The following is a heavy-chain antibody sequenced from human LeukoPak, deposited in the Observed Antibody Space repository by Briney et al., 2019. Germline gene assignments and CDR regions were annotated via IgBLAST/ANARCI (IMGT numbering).Heavy chain of an antibody. J-gene: IGHJ3*02. Sequence: SETLSLTCTVSGVSISSYYWSWIRQPAGKGLEWIGRIYTSGSTNYNPSLKSRVTMSVDTSKNQFSLKLSSVTAADTAVYYCARGLMVGALRRAHDDAFDIWGQGTMVTVSS. CDR3: ARGLMVGALRRAHDDAFDI. V-gene: IGHV4-4*07. D-gene: IGHD1-26*01. CDR2: IYTSGST. CDR1: GVSISSYY.